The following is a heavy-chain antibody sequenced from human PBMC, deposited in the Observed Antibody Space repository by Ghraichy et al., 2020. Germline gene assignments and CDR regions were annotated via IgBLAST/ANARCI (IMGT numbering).Heavy chain of an antibody. J-gene: IGHJ4*02. Sequence: SVKVSCKASGGTFSSYAISWVRQAPGQGLEWMGRIIPILGIANYAQKFQGRVTITADKSTSTAYMELSSLRSEDTAVYYCARDTGHDYGGNAPQDVDYWGQGTLVTVSS. CDR2: IIPILGIA. CDR1: GGTFSSYA. V-gene: IGHV1-69*04. CDR3: ARDTGHDYGGNAPQDVDY. D-gene: IGHD4-23*01.